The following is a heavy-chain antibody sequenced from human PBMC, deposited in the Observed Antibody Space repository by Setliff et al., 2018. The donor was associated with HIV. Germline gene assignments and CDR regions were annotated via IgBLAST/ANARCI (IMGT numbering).Heavy chain of an antibody. Sequence: GGSLRLSCAPSEFTFSSYGMHWVRQAPGKGLEWVSFIRYDGSNKKYADSVKGRFTISRDNSKNTLYLQMNSLRAEDTAVYYCAKVSDSSGWTALRYYYYYMDVWGKGTTVTVSS. CDR1: EFTFSSYG. D-gene: IGHD6-19*01. CDR3: AKVSDSSGWTALRYYYYYMDV. J-gene: IGHJ6*03. V-gene: IGHV3-30*02. CDR2: IRYDGSNK.